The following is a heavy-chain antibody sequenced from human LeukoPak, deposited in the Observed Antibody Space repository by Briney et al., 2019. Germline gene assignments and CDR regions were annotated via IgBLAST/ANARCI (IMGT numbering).Heavy chain of an antibody. CDR2: IYYSGST. J-gene: IGHJ6*02. V-gene: IGHV4-61*01. CDR3: ARDKLVGYYYGMDV. Sequence: SETLSLTCTVSGSSVCSGSYYWSWIRQPPGKGLEWIGYIYYSGSTNYNPSLKSRVTISVDTSKNQFSLKLSSVTAADTVMYYCARDKLVGYYYGMDVWGQGTTVTVSS. D-gene: IGHD2-2*01. CDR1: GSSVCSGSYY.